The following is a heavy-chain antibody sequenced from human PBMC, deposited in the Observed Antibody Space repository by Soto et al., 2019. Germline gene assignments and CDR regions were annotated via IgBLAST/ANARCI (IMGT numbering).Heavy chain of an antibody. D-gene: IGHD2-2*01. CDR2: IYYSGST. Sequence: SETLSLTCTVSGGSISSYYWSWIRQPPGKGLGWIGYIYYSGSTNYNPSLKSRVTISVDTSKNQFSLKLSSVTAADTAVYYCARVAAVLPPGVDAFDIWGQGTMVTVSS. CDR3: ARVAAVLPPGVDAFDI. V-gene: IGHV4-59*01. CDR1: GGSISSYY. J-gene: IGHJ3*02.